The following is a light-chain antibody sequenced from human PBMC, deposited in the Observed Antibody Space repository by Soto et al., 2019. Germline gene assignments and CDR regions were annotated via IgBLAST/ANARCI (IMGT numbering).Light chain of an antibody. J-gene: IGKJ1*01. Sequence: EIVLTQAPGTLSLSPGDRATLSCRASQSVSGSYLAWYQQKPGQAPRLLIYDASSRATGIPDRFSGSGSGTDFTLTISRLEPEDFAVYYCQQYASSPRTFGQGTKVDI. CDR2: DAS. V-gene: IGKV3-20*01. CDR1: QSVSGSY. CDR3: QQYASSPRT.